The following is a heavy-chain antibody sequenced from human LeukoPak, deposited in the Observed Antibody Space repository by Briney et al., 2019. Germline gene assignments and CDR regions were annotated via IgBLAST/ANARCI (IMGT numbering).Heavy chain of an antibody. J-gene: IGHJ4*02. V-gene: IGHV1-69*05. CDR3: ARTSVAGFHFDY. CDR2: IIPIFGTA. D-gene: IGHD6-19*01. CDR1: GGTFSSHA. Sequence: ASVKVSCKASGGTFSSHAISWVRQAPGQGLEWMGGIIPIFGTANYAQKFQGRVTITTDESTSTAYMELSSLRSEDTAVYYCARTSVAGFHFDYWGQGTLVTVSS.